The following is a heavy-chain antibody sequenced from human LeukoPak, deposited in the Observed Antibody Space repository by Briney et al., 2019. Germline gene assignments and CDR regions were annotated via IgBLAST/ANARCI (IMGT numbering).Heavy chain of an antibody. D-gene: IGHD3-9*01. CDR3: ARGGVDILTGYYN. J-gene: IGHJ4*02. CDR2: IYPGDSKT. CDR1: GYWFPSYW. Sequence: GESLKISCQGSGYWFPSYWIAWVRQMPGKGLEWMGIIYPGDSKTTYSPSFQGPVTISADKSISTAYLQWSSLKASATAMYYCARGGVDILTGYYNWGQGTLVTVSS. V-gene: IGHV5-51*01.